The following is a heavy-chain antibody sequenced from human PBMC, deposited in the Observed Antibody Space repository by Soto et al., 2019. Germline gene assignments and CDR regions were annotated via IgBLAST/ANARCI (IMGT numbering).Heavy chain of an antibody. Sequence: GGSLRLSCAASGFTFSSYGMHWVRQAPGKGLEWVAVIWYDGSNKYYADSVKGRFTISRDNSKNTLYLQMNSLRAEDTAVYYCARGGQQLVTYYYYYGMDVWGQGTTVTVSS. CDR1: GFTFSSYG. D-gene: IGHD6-13*01. J-gene: IGHJ6*02. V-gene: IGHV3-33*01. CDR3: ARGGQQLVTYYYYYGMDV. CDR2: IWYDGSNK.